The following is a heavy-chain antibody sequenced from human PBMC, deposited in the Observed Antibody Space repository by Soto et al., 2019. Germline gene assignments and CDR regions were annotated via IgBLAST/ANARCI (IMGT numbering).Heavy chain of an antibody. CDR2: ISAYNGNT. Sequence: SVKVSCKASGYTFTSYGISWVRQAPGQGLEWMGWISAYNGNTNYARKLQGRVTMTTDTSTSTAYMELRSLRSDDTAVYYCARDWTYYYDSSGSVYNWFDPWGQGTLVTVSS. CDR1: GYTFTSYG. J-gene: IGHJ5*02. V-gene: IGHV1-18*01. CDR3: ARDWTYYYDSSGSVYNWFDP. D-gene: IGHD3-22*01.